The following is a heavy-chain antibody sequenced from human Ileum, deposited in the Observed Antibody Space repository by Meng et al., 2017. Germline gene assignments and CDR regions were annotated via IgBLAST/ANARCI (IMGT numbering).Heavy chain of an antibody. CDR3: AREGAYNGGDY. CDR1: GSTFTTYG. V-gene: IGHV1-18*01. D-gene: IGHD1-1*01. J-gene: IGHJ4*02. Sequence: QVQLVQSGAEVKKPGASVNVSCKASGSTFTTYGISWVRQAPGQGLEWMGWMNTDKGNTNYAQKFQGRVTMTRDTSTSTAYMELRSLRSDDTAVYYCAREGAYNGGDYWGQGTLVTVSS. CDR2: MNTDKGNT.